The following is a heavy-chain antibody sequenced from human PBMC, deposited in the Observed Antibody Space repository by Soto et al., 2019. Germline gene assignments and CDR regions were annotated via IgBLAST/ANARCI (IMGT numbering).Heavy chain of an antibody. CDR3: ARQISYICDL. J-gene: IGHJ5*02. CDR2: IKFGDSDL. Sequence: WESLTISFSSSGVTLYCAWIGWVRQMPGKGLEWMGIIKFGDSDLRYSPSFRGQVTISADAAVNTAYLQWDSLKASDTAMYYCARQISYICDLWGQGTLVTVSS. V-gene: IGHV5-51*01. CDR1: GVTLYCAW. D-gene: IGHD1-26*01.